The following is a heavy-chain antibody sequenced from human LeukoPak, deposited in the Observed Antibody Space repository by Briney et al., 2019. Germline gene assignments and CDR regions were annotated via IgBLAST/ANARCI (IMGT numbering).Heavy chain of an antibody. J-gene: IGHJ4*02. CDR2: ISTSSSYI. CDR1: GFTFSSYS. V-gene: IGHV3-21*01. Sequence: PGGSLRLSCAASGFTFSSYSMNWVRQAPGKGLEWVPSISTSSSYIYYADSVKGRFTISRDNAKNSLYLQMDSLRAEDTAVYYCARDFSTDYEIVYWGQGTLVTVSS. CDR3: ARDFSTDYEIVY. D-gene: IGHD4-17*01.